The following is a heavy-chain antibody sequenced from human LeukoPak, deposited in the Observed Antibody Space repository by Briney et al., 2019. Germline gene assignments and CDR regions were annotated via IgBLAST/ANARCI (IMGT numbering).Heavy chain of an antibody. CDR1: GYTFTSYG. J-gene: IGHJ6*02. CDR3: ARGRSGTTSWYYGMDV. D-gene: IGHD1-1*01. V-gene: IGHV1-18*01. CDR2: ISAYNGNT. Sequence: ASVKVSCKASGYTFTSYGISWVRQAPGQGLEWMGWISAYNGNTNYAQKLQGRVTMTTDTSTGTAYMELRSLRSDDTAVYYCARGRSGTTSWYYGMDVWGQGTTVTVSS.